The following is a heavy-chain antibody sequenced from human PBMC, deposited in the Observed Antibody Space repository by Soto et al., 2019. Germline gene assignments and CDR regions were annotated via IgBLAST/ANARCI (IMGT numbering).Heavy chain of an antibody. CDR3: AREGNVVGVYYYYMDV. D-gene: IGHD3-10*01. V-gene: IGHV3-48*01. J-gene: IGHJ6*03. CDR2: ISSSSSTI. Sequence: GGSLRLSCAASGFTFSSYSMNWVRQAPGKGLEWVSYISSSSSTIYYADSVKGRFTISRDNAKNSLYLQMNSLRAEDTAVYYCAREGNVVGVYYYYMDVWGKGTTVTVSS. CDR1: GFTFSSYS.